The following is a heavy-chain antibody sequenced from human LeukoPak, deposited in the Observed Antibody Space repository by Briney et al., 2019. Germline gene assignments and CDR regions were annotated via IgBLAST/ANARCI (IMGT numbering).Heavy chain of an antibody. CDR2: IIPIFGTA. CDR3: ARVRRIYGGNSPLYYYYMDV. V-gene: IGHV1-69*05. Sequence: GSSVKVSCKASGGTLSSYAISWVRQAPGQGLEWMGGIIPIFGTANYAQKFQGRVTITTDESTSTAYMELSSLRSEDTAVYYCARVRRIYGGNSPLYYYYMDVWGKGTTVTVSS. D-gene: IGHD4-23*01. J-gene: IGHJ6*03. CDR1: GGTLSSYA.